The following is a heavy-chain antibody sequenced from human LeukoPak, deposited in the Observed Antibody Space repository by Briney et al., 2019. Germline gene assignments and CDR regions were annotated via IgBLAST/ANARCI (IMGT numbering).Heavy chain of an antibody. CDR3: AKEWGVVGDGDNYFDP. V-gene: IGHV3-74*03. Sequence: GGSLRLSCAASGFTFSSHWMYWVRHAPGKGLVWVSRISSDGNRATYADSVQGRFPISRDNAKNTLYLQMNSLTAGDTAVYYCAKEWGVVGDGDNYFDPWGQGTLVTVSS. J-gene: IGHJ5*02. CDR1: GFTFSSHW. CDR2: ISSDGNRA. D-gene: IGHD5-24*01.